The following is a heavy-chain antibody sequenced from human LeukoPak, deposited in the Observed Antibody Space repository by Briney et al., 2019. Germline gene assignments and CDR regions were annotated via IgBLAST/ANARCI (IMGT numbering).Heavy chain of an antibody. CDR3: ARGTTSVHYMDV. D-gene: IGHD1-1*01. Sequence: SETLSLTCTVSGGSISSSSYYWGWIRQPPGKGLEWIGSIYYSGSTYYNPSLKSRVTISVDTSKNQFFLKLSSVTAADTAVYYCARGTTSVHYMDVWGKGTTVTVSS. CDR2: IYYSGST. V-gene: IGHV4-39*07. J-gene: IGHJ6*03. CDR1: GGSISSSSYY.